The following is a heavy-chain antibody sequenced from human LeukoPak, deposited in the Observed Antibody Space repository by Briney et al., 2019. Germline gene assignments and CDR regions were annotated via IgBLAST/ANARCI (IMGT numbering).Heavy chain of an antibody. CDR2: TRSKIYGGAP. CDR3: ARGQTVPGAKYYFDF. V-gene: IGHV3-49*04. D-gene: IGHD2/OR15-2a*01. CDR1: GFTFRDYG. Sequence: PGRSLRLSCLTSGFTFRDYGLGWVRQAPGMGLEWVSFTRSKIYGGAPEYAASVRGRFSVSRDDSESVAYLQMNNLKSEDTGVYYCARGQTVPGAKYYFDFWSPGTLVTVSS. J-gene: IGHJ4*02.